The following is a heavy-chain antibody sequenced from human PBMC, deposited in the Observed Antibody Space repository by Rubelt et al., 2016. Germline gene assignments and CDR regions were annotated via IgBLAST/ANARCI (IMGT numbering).Heavy chain of an antibody. CDR2: ITWDGAK. Sequence: ITLKESGPTLVKPTQTLTLTCPFSGFSLRTSGVGVGWIRQPPGQALEWLALITWDGAKRSSPSLTSRLTITKNTSKNQVVLTMTNMDPVDTATYYCVHSLVTPAFFDYWCQGTLVTVSS. V-gene: IGHV2-5*02. CDR1: GFSLRTSGVG. CDR3: VHSLVTPAFFDY. J-gene: IGHJ4*02. D-gene: IGHD4-23*01.